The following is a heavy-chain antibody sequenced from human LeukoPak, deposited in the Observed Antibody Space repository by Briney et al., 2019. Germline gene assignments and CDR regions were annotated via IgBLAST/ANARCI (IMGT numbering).Heavy chain of an antibody. Sequence: ASVKVSCKASGYTFTSYDINWVRQATGQGREWMGWMNPNSVSTGYAQKFQGRVTFTRNTSISTAYMELSSLRSEDTAVYYCARGKELGYCTNGVCPNWFDPWGQGTPVTVSS. J-gene: IGHJ5*02. V-gene: IGHV1-8*03. D-gene: IGHD2-8*01. CDR2: MNPNSVST. CDR3: ARGKELGYCTNGVCPNWFDP. CDR1: GYTFTSYD.